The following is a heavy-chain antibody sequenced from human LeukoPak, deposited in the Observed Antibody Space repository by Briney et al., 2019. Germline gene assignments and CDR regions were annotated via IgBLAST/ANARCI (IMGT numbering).Heavy chain of an antibody. D-gene: IGHD1-26*01. CDR1: GFSFNNYW. J-gene: IGHJ4*01. CDR2: INGDGNT. CDR3: ARGKSGSYGLEDY. V-gene: IGHV3-74*01. Sequence: GSLRLSCAGSGFSFNNYWMHWVRQAPGKGLVWVSRINGDGNTNADSVRGRFTISRDNAKNTLYLQMNSLRAEDTAVYYCARGKSGSYGLEDYLGHGTLVTVSS.